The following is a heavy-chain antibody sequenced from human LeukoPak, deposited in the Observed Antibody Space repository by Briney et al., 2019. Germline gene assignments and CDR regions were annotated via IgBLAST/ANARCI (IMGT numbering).Heavy chain of an antibody. CDR3: ARVPETYNYALYYFDY. D-gene: IGHD5-18*01. V-gene: IGHV3-11*04. J-gene: IGHJ4*02. CDR2: ITSSGSTI. Sequence: PGGSLRLSCAASGFTFSDYYMSWVRQAPGKGLEWVSYITSSGSTIYYADSVKGRFTISRDNAKNSLYLQMNSLRAEDTAVYYCARVPETYNYALYYFDYWGQGTLVTVSS. CDR1: GFTFSDYY.